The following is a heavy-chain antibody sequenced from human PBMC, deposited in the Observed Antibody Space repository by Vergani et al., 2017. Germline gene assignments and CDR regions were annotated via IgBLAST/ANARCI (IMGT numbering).Heavy chain of an antibody. D-gene: IGHD5-18*01. Sequence: QVQLQESGPGLVKPSQTLSLTCTVSGGSISSGSYYWSWIRQPAGKGLEWIGRIYTSGSTNYNPSLKSRVTISVDTSKNQFSLKLSSVTAADTAVYYCARDTTPPAGDSYGYGGYYYYGMDVWGKGTTVTVSS. V-gene: IGHV4-61*02. J-gene: IGHJ6*04. CDR3: ARDTTPPAGDSYGYGGYYYYGMDV. CDR1: GGSISSGSYY. CDR2: IYTSGST.